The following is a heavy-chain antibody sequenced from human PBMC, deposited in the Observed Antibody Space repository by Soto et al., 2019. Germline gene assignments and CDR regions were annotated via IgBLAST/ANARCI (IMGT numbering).Heavy chain of an antibody. Sequence: QVQLVESGGGVVQPGRSLRLSCAASGFTFSSYGMHWVRLAPGKGLQWVAVISYDGSNKYYADSVKGRFTISRDNSKNTLYLQMNSLRAEDTTVYYGARGAVGAYFDYWGQGTLATVSS. CDR1: GFTFSSYG. CDR3: ARGAVGAYFDY. V-gene: IGHV3-30*19. D-gene: IGHD1-26*01. CDR2: ISYDGSNK. J-gene: IGHJ4*02.